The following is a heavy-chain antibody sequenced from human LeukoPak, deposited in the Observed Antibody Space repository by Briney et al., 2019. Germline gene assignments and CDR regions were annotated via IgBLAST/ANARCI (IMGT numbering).Heavy chain of an antibody. CDR3: ARPRPYGSGSYYNDY. CDR1: GYTFTSYG. D-gene: IGHD3-10*01. J-gene: IGHJ4*02. V-gene: IGHV1-18*01. CDR2: ISAYNGNT. Sequence: ASVKVSCKAPGYTFTSYGISWVRQAPGQGLEWMGWISAYNGNTNYAQKLQGRVTMTTDTSTSTAYMELRSLRSDDTAVYYCARPRPYGSGSYYNDYWGEGTLVTVSS.